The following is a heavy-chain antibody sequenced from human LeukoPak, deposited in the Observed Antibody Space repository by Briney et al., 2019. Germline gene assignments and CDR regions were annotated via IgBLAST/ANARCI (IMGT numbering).Heavy chain of an antibody. J-gene: IGHJ4*02. CDR2: IYYSGRT. Sequence: SETLSLTCTVSGGSVSSGSYYWSWIRQPPGKGLEWIGYIYYSGRTNYNPSLKSRVTISVDTSKNQFSLKLSSVTAADTAVYYCAAEVGDYVDYWGQGTLVTVSS. D-gene: IGHD1-26*01. V-gene: IGHV4-61*01. CDR1: GGSVSSGSYY. CDR3: AAEVGDYVDY.